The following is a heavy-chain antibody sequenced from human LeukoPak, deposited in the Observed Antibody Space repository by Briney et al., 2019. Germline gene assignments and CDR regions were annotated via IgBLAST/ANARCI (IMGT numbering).Heavy chain of an antibody. CDR3: ATPIDAPGTTYYFDY. CDR1: GFTFSSYA. Sequence: PGGSLRLSCAASGFTFSSYAMSWVRQAPGKGLDWVSAISGSGGSTYYADSVKGRFTISGDNSKNTLYLQMNSLRAEDTAVYYCATPIDAPGTTYYFDYWGQGTLLTVSS. D-gene: IGHD1-1*01. V-gene: IGHV3-23*01. CDR2: ISGSGGST. J-gene: IGHJ4*02.